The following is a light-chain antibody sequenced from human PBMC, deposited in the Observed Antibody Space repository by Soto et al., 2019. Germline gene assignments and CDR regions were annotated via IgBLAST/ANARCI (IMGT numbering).Light chain of an antibody. CDR2: LEGSGSY. CDR3: ETWDRNTHV. CDR1: SGHRGYI. V-gene: IGLV4-60*02. J-gene: IGLJ3*02. Sequence: QLVLTQSSSASASLGSSVKLTCTLSSGHRGYIIAWHQQQPGKAPRYLMKLEGSGSYNKGSGVPDRFSGSTSGADRYLTISNLQFEDEADYYCETWDRNTHVFGGGTKLTVL.